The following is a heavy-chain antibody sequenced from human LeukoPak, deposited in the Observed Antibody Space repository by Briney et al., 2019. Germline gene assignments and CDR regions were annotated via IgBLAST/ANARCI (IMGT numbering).Heavy chain of an antibody. V-gene: IGHV3-7*01. CDR2: IKQDGSEK. CDR1: GFTFSSRDW. D-gene: IGHD4-17*01. J-gene: IGHJ4*02. Sequence: GGSLRLSCVASGFTFSSRDWMTWVRQAPGKGLEWVANIKQDGSEKNYVDSVKGRFTISRDNAKNSVDLQMNSLRVEDTAVYYCARIAVTYTFDYWGQGTLVTVSS. CDR3: ARIAVTYTFDY.